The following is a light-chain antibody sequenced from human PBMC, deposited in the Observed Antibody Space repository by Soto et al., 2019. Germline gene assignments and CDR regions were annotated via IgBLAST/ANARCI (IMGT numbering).Light chain of an antibody. V-gene: IGKV1-5*01. CDR3: LQDYNDPRT. CDR2: EAS. CDR1: QSISRT. J-gene: IGKJ1*01. Sequence: DIQMTQSPSSLSASVGDRVTITCRASQSISRTLAWYQQKPGKAPKLLIFEASTLESGVPSRFSGSGSGTEFTLTVSSLQPDDFATYYCLQDYNDPRTFGQGTKVDIK.